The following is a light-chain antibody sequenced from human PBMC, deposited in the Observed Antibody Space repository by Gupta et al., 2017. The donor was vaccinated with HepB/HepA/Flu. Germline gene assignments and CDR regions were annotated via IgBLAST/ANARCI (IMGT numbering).Light chain of an antibody. V-gene: IGLV3-1*01. CDR2: QDS. CDR1: KLGDKY. CDR3: QEWDSSILV. Sequence: SYELTQPPSVSVSPGQTASITCSGDKLGDKYACWYQQKAGQSPWLVIYQDSKRPSGSPERFSGSNSATTATLTISGTQAVDEDDYYSQEWDSSILVFGGGTKLTVL. J-gene: IGLJ2*01.